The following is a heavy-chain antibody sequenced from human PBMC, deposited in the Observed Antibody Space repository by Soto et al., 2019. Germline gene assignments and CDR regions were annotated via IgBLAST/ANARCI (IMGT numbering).Heavy chain of an antibody. D-gene: IGHD4-17*01. J-gene: IGHJ4*02. Sequence: GSLRLSCAASGLNFSSYAISWVRQAPGKGLEWVSAISGSGGSTYYADSVKGRFTISRDNSKKTLYLQMKSLRAEDTAVYYCAKPPDDYGGNSYYFDYWGQGTLVTVSS. V-gene: IGHV3-23*01. CDR3: AKPPDDYGGNSYYFDY. CDR1: GLNFSSYA. CDR2: ISGSGGST.